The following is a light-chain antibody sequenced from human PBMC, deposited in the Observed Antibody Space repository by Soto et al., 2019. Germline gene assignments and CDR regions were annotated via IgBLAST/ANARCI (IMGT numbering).Light chain of an antibody. CDR3: SSYAGSNNYV. CDR1: SSDVGVYNY. Sequence: QSALTQPPSASGSPGQSVTISCTGTSSDVGVYNYVSWYQQHPGKAPKLMIYEVNNRPSGGPDRFAGSKSGNTASLTVSGLQAEDEADYYCSSSYAGSNNYVFGTGTKLTVL. J-gene: IGLJ1*01. V-gene: IGLV2-8*01. CDR2: EVN.